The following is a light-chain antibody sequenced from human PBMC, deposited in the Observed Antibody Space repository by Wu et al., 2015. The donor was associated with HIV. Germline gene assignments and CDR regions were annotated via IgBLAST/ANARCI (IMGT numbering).Light chain of an antibody. V-gene: IGKV3-15*01. CDR2: GAS. CDR1: QSVSGN. J-gene: IGKJ5*01. CDR3: QQYHNWPPIT. Sequence: EIVMTQSPATLSVSPGERATLSCRASQSVSGNVAWYQQKPGQAPRLLIYGASTRATTIPPRFSGNGSGTEFTLTISSLQSGDSAIYYCQQYHNWPPITFGQGTRLEIK.